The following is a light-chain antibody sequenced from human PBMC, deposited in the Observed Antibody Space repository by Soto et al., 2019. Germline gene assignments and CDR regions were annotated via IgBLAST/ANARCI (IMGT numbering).Light chain of an antibody. CDR3: QLYGISPH. V-gene: IGKV3D-15*01. CDR1: QSVSSN. CDR2: ASS. J-gene: IGKJ5*01. Sequence: EIMMTQSPATLSVSPGERAILSCRASQSVSSNLAWYQHKPGQAPRLLIYASSNRATGIPDRFSGSASGTDFTLTINRLEPEDFAVYYCQLYGISPHFGQGTRLEIK.